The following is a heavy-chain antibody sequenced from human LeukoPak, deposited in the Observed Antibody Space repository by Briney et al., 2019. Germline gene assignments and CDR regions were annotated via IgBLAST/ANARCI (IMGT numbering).Heavy chain of an antibody. Sequence: SETLSLTCAVYGGSFSGYYWSWIRQPPGKGLEWIGEINHSGSTNYNPSLKSRVTISVDTSKNQFSLKLSSVTAADTAVYYCARSRGIGWFDPWGQGTLVTVSS. J-gene: IGHJ5*02. CDR2: INHSGST. CDR3: ARSRGIGWFDP. CDR1: GGSFSGYY. V-gene: IGHV4-34*01. D-gene: IGHD3-3*02.